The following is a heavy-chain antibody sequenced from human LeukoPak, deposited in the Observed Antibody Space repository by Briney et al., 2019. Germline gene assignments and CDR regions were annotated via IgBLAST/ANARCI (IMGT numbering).Heavy chain of an antibody. Sequence: PSETLSLTCTVSGGSISSSSYYWGWIRQPPGKGLEWIGSIYYSGSTYYNPSLKSRVTISVDTSENQFSLKLSSVTAADTAVYYCARGLGYCSSTSCLYLDYWGQGTLVTVSS. V-gene: IGHV4-39*07. J-gene: IGHJ4*02. CDR1: GGSISSSSYY. CDR3: ARGLGYCSSTSCLYLDY. D-gene: IGHD2-2*01. CDR2: IYYSGST.